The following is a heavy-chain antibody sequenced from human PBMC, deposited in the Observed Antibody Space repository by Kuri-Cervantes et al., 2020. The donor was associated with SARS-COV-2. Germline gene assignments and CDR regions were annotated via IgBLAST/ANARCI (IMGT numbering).Heavy chain of an antibody. CDR2: INPSGGST. CDR1: GYTFTSYY. V-gene: IGHV1-46*01. D-gene: IGHD4-17*01. J-gene: IGHJ4*02. Sequence: ASVKVSCKASGYTFTSYYMHWVRQAPGQGLEWMGIINPSGGSTSYAQKFQGRVTMTRDTSTSTVYMELSSLRSEDTAVYCCARSPSNGDYDGWFDYWGQGTLVTVSS. CDR3: ARSPSNGDYDGWFDY.